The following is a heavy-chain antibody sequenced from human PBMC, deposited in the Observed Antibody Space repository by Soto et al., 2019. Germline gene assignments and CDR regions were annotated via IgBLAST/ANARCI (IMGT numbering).Heavy chain of an antibody. V-gene: IGHV3-11*05. D-gene: IGHD6-13*01. CDR2: ISSSSSYT. CDR1: GFTFSDYY. Sequence: QVQLVESGGGLVKPGGSLRLSCAASGFTFSDYYISWIRQAPGKGLEWVTYISSSSSYTNYADSVKGRFTISRANAKNSRYLQMNSLRAEDTAVYYCARVIATAGGRRYFDLWGRGTLVTVSS. J-gene: IGHJ2*01. CDR3: ARVIATAGGRRYFDL.